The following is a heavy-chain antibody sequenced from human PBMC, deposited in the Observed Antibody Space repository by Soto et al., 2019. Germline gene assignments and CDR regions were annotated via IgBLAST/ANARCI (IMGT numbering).Heavy chain of an antibody. V-gene: IGHV3-30-3*01. CDR1: GFTFSSYA. CDR2: ISYDGSNK. Sequence: GGSLRLSCAASGFTFSSYAMHWVRQAPGKGLEWVAVISYDGSNKYYADSVKGRFTISRDNSKNTLYLQMNSLRAEDTAVYYCARARGGYSSGPFDYWGQGTMVTVYS. J-gene: IGHJ4*02. D-gene: IGHD6-19*01. CDR3: ARARGGYSSGPFDY.